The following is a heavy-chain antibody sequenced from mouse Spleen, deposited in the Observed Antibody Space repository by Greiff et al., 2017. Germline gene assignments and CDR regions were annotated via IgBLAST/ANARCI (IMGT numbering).Heavy chain of an antibody. J-gene: IGHJ4*01. CDR1: GFSLSTSGMG. Sequence: SGPGILQPSQTLSLTCSFSGFSLSTSGMGVSWIRQPSGKGLEWLAHIYWDDDKRYNPSLKSRLTFSKDTSSNQVFLKITSVDTADTATYYCARRAWGDGYSYAMDYWGQGTSVTVSS. V-gene: IGHV8-12*01. CDR3: ARRAWGDGYSYAMDY. D-gene: IGHD2-3*01. CDR2: IYWDDDK.